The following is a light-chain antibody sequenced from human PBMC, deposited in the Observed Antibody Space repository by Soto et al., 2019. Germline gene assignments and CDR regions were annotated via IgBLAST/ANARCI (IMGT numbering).Light chain of an antibody. V-gene: IGKV3-20*01. CDR2: DAS. Sequence: EIVLTQSPGTLSLSPGERAALSCRASQSVSSKFLAWYQQKPGQAPRLLVYDASNRATGIPARFSGSGSETDFTLTISRLESDDFALYYCQQYAEGTPITFGQGTRLEIK. CDR1: QSVSSKF. J-gene: IGKJ5*01. CDR3: QQYAEGTPIT.